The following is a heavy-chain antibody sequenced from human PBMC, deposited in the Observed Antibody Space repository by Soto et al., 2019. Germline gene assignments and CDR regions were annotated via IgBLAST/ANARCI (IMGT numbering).Heavy chain of an antibody. J-gene: IGHJ6*02. CDR1: GFTFSSYE. V-gene: IGHV3-48*03. D-gene: IGHD5-12*01. CDR2: ISSSGSTI. Sequence: GGSLRLSCAASGFTFSSYEMNWVRQAPGKGLEWVSYISSSGSTIYYADSVKGRFTISRDNAKNSLYLQMNSLRAEDTAVYYCAREGGGYNSRYYYGMDVWGQGTTVTVSS. CDR3: AREGGGYNSRYYYGMDV.